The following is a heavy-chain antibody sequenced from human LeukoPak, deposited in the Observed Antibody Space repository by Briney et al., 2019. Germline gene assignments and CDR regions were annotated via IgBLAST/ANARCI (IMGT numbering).Heavy chain of an antibody. J-gene: IGHJ4*02. D-gene: IGHD2-2*03. CDR3: TSGYFVHAFDF. V-gene: IGHV4-39*01. CDR2: IYFTGNT. Sequence: SETLSLTCTVSGGSIRSSSYYWGWIRQPPGKGLEWIGSIYFTGNTYYNPSLKTRVTISIDTSKNQFSLNLSSVTATDTAMYYCTSGYFVHAFDFWGQGPLVTVSS. CDR1: GGSIRSSSYY.